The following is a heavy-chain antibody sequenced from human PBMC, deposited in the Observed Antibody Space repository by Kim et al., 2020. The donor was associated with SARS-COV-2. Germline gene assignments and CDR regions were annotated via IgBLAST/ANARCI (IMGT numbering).Heavy chain of an antibody. CDR2: LSSNSAYV. Sequence: GGSLRLSCEASGFIFGRYTMNWVRQAPGKGLEWVSSLSSNSAYVYYADSLAGRLSISRDNARDTLFLQMDCLRAEATGVYYCEREARYSRLSSWYYYDFWGKGTLVTVSS. CDR3: EREARYSRLSSWYYYDF. D-gene: IGHD6-13*01. CDR1: GFIFGRYT. J-gene: IGHJ4*02. V-gene: IGHV3-21*03.